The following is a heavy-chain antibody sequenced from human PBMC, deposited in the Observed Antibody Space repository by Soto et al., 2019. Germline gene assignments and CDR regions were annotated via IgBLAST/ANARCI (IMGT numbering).Heavy chain of an antibody. J-gene: IGHJ4*02. Sequence: QVQLLQSGAAVRKPGASVTVSCKASNDSLSSHFIHWVRQAPGEGLEWMGIINPGPNSASYSKEFQGRLTLTSEMPSRTGYMQLSNLRSDDTAVYYCAGASSGGSSVVAAYWGQGTLVTVSS. CDR3: AGASSGGSSVVAAY. CDR1: NDSLSSHF. V-gene: IGHV1-46*01. D-gene: IGHD2-15*01. CDR2: INPGPNSA.